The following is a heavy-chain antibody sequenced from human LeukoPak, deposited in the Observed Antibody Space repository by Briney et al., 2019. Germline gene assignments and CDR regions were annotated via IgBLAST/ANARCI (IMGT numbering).Heavy chain of an antibody. Sequence: PGGSLRLSCAAPGFTFSSYSMNWVRQAPGKGLEWVSSISSSSSYIYYADSVKGRFTISRDNAKNSLYLQMNSLRAEDTAVYYCARAVRWDDAFDIWGQGTMVTVSS. CDR2: ISSSSSYI. CDR3: ARAVRWDDAFDI. J-gene: IGHJ3*02. D-gene: IGHD1-26*01. CDR1: GFTFSSYS. V-gene: IGHV3-21*01.